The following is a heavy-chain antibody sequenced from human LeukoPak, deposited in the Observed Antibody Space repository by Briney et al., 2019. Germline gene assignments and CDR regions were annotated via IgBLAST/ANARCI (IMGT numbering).Heavy chain of an antibody. CDR3: ARTAPVAVAPDY. CDR1: GGSISSYY. CDR2: IYYSGST. D-gene: IGHD6-19*01. V-gene: IGHV4-59*12. Sequence: SETLSLTCTVSGGSISSYYWSWIRQPPGKGLEWIGYIYYSGSTYYNPSLKSRVTISVDTSKNQFSLKLSSVTAADTAVYYCARTAPVAVAPDYWGQGTLVTVSS. J-gene: IGHJ4*02.